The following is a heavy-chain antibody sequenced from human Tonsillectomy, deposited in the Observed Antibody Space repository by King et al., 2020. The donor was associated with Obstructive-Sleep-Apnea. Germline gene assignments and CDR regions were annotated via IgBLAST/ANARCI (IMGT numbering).Heavy chain of an antibody. J-gene: IGHJ4*02. CDR3: ASKISGLELLDYFDY. CDR2: IIPVLGVA. CDR1: GGTFSSFA. D-gene: IGHD1-7*01. V-gene: IGHV1-69*09. Sequence: QLVQSGAEVKKPGSSVKVSCKASGGTFSSFAISWVRQAPGQGPEWMGGIIPVLGVAKYAQKFQGRVTITADRSTRTGHMELSSLRSEDTAVYYCASKISGLELLDYFDYWGQGTLVTVSS.